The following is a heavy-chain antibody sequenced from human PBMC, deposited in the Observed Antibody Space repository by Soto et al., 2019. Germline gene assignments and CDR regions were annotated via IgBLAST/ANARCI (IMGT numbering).Heavy chain of an antibody. CDR3: ARLFFKLGVDRPRLSYFDY. CDR2: VYYGGNT. J-gene: IGHJ4*02. D-gene: IGHD6-13*01. CDR1: GASIASSHYF. V-gene: IGHV4-39*01. Sequence: PAETLSLTCAVSGASIASSHYFWAWIRDPPGKGLEWVGSVYYGGNTYYSPSLKTPVTVSVDTSKSQFSLKLTSVTAADTAVYFCARLFFKLGVDRPRLSYFDYWGPGISVTVSS.